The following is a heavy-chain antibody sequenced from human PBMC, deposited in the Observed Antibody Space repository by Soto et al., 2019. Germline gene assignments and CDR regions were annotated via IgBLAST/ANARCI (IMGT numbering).Heavy chain of an antibody. CDR1: GFTFNNYA. D-gene: IGHD6-19*01. CDR2: IGSGGHST. Sequence: EVQLLESGGGLVQPGGSLRLSCAASGFTFNNYAMNWVRQAPGKGLEWVSTIGSGGHSTYYADSVKVRFTMSRANSKNTLYLQMNSLRAADTAVYYCAKDYSSGWHFAYWGQGNLVTVSS. CDR3: AKDYSSGWHFAY. J-gene: IGHJ4*02. V-gene: IGHV3-23*01.